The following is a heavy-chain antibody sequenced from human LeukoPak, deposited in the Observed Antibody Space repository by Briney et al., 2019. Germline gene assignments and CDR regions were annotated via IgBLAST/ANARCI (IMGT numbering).Heavy chain of an antibody. V-gene: IGHV3-30-3*01. Sequence: PGGSLRLSCAASGFTSSSYAMHWVRQAPGKGLEWVAVISYDGSNKYYADSVKGRFTISRDNSKNTLYLQMNSLRAEDTAVYYCARAPVAGFDYWGQGTLVTVSS. CDR2: ISYDGSNK. J-gene: IGHJ4*02. D-gene: IGHD6-19*01. CDR3: ARAPVAGFDY. CDR1: GFTSSSYA.